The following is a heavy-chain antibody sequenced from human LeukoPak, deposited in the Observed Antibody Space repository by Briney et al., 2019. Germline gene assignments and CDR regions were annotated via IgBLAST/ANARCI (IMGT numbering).Heavy chain of an antibody. CDR2: INHRRST. CDR1: GGSFSGYY. CDR3: ARVSGYDWESFYDY. V-gene: IGHV4-34*01. Sequence: SETLSLTCAVYGGSFSGYYWTWIRQPPGKGLEWIGEINHRRSTKYSPSLKSRVTISVDTSKNQFSLRLSSVTAADTAVYYCARVSGYDWESFYDYWGQGTLVTVSS. D-gene: IGHD5-12*01. J-gene: IGHJ4*02.